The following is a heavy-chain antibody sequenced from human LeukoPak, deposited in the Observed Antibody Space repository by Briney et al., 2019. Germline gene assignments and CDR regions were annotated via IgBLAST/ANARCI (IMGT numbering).Heavy chain of an antibody. Sequence: SETLSLTCTVSGASISSGSYYWSWIRQPAGKGLEWIGRIYTSGSTNYNPSLKSRVTISVDTSKNQFSLKLSSVTAADTAVYYCARAKGVFYYGSGSYPGYFDYWGQGTLVTVSS. V-gene: IGHV4-61*02. CDR2: IYTSGST. CDR3: ARAKGVFYYGSGSYPGYFDY. J-gene: IGHJ4*02. CDR1: GASISSGSYY. D-gene: IGHD3-10*01.